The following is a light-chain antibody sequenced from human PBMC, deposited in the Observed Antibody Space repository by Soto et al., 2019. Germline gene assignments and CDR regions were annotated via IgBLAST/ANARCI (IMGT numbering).Light chain of an antibody. CDR2: AAS. V-gene: IGKV1-9*01. CDR3: QQLNSYLPYT. J-gene: IGKJ2*01. CDR1: QGISSY. Sequence: DIQLTQSPSFLSASVGDRVTITCRARQGISSYLAWYQQKPGKAPKLLIYAASTLQSGVPSRFSGSGSGTEFTLTISSLQPEEFATYYCQQLNSYLPYTFGQGTKLEIK.